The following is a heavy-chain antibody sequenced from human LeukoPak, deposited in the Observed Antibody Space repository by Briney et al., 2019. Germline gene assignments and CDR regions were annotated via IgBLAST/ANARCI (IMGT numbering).Heavy chain of an antibody. J-gene: IGHJ4*02. D-gene: IGHD6-13*01. V-gene: IGHV3-74*01. Sequence: GSLRLSCAASGFTFSSYWMHWVRQAPGKGLVWVSRINSDGSSTSYADSVKGRFTISRDNAKNTLYLQMNSLRAEDTAVYYCARDLPTNDGGIAAAEPAFDYWGQGTLVTVSS. CDR3: ARDLPTNDGGIAAAEPAFDY. CDR2: INSDGSST. CDR1: GFTFSSYW.